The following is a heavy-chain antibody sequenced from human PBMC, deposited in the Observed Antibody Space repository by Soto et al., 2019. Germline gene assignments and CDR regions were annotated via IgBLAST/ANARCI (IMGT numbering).Heavy chain of an antibody. Sequence: GGALMLSRTRPGFPFPPDSRNWSRPPPGKGMEGGSSISSSSSYIYYADSVKGRFTISRDNAKNSLYLQMNSLRAEDTAVYYCARDSLVRGVIISPFRKNWFDPWGQGTLVTVS. V-gene: IGHV3-21*01. D-gene: IGHD3-10*01. J-gene: IGHJ5*02. CDR2: ISSSSSYI. CDR1: GFPFPPDS. CDR3: ARDSLVRGVIISPFRKNWFDP.